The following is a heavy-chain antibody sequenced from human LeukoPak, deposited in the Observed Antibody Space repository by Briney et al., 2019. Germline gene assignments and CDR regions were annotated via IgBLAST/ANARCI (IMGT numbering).Heavy chain of an antibody. Sequence: RPSKTLSLTCTVSGGSISSYYWSWIRQPPGKGLEWIGYIYYSGSTNYNPSLKSRVTISVDTSKNQFSLKLSSVTAADTAVYYCARETGLTGGFDPWGQGTLVTVSS. CDR1: GGSISSYY. CDR3: ARETGLTGGFDP. D-gene: IGHD1-14*01. V-gene: IGHV4-59*01. CDR2: IYYSGST. J-gene: IGHJ5*02.